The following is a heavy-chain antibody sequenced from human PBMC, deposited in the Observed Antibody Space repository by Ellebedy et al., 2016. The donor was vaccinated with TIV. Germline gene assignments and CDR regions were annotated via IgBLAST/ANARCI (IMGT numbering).Heavy chain of an antibody. CDR1: GFTFRSYS. CDR2: ISSSSSTI. J-gene: IGHJ6*02. CDR3: ARGGRQGAGYYYGMDV. Sequence: GESLKISCAASGFTFRSYSMNWVRQAPGKGLEWVSYISSSSSTIYYADSVKGRFTISRDNAKNSLYLQMNSLRDEDTAVYYCARGGRQGAGYYYGMDVWGQGTTVTVSS. D-gene: IGHD3-10*01. V-gene: IGHV3-48*02.